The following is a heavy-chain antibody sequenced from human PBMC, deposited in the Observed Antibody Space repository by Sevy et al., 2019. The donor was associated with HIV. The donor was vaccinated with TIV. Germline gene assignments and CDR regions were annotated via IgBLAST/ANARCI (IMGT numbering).Heavy chain of an antibody. D-gene: IGHD1-26*01. CDR1: GYTFTDNY. CDR2: INPKSGGT. V-gene: IGHV1-2*06. J-gene: IGHJ4*02. Sequence: ASVKVSCKASGYTFTDNYVHWVRQAPGQGLEWMGRINPKSGGTKYAQNFQGRFTMTRDTSISTAYMEVTRLRFHDTALYYCAREAGSTYYGLIDFWGQGSLVTVSS. CDR3: AREAGSTYYGLIDF.